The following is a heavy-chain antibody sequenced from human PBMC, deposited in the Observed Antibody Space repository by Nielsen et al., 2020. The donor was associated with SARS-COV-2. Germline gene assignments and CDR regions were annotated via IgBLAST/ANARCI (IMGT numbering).Heavy chain of an antibody. J-gene: IGHJ4*02. CDR2: FYHTGST. CDR3: SRQNPLFSTSRPVDW. V-gene: IGHV4-59*08. Sequence: SETLSLTCTVSTDTFSDYYWSWFRQPPGQRLEWIGYFYHTGSTRSNPSLKSRVSISGDTSKNQFSLELRSVTAADTAIYYCSRQNPLFSTSRPVDWWCQGTLVTVSS. D-gene: IGHD6-6*01. CDR1: TDTFSDYY.